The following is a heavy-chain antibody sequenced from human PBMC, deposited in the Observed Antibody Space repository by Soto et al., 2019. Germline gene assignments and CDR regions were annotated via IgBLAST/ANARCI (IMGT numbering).Heavy chain of an antibody. J-gene: IGHJ4*02. V-gene: IGHV4-34*01. D-gene: IGHD5-12*01. CDR2: INHSGST. Sequence: SETLSLTCAVYGGSFSGYYWSWIRQPPGKGLEWIGEINHSGSTNYNPSLKSRVTISVDTSKNQFSLKLSSVTAADTAVYYCARRYGGYGRLSDWGQGTLVTVSS. CDR3: ARRYGGYGRLSD. CDR1: GGSFSGYY.